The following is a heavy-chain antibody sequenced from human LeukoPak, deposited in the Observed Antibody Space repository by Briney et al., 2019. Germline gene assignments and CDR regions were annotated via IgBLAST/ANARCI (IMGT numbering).Heavy chain of an antibody. D-gene: IGHD3-16*01. J-gene: IGHJ4*02. CDR2: IYPGDSGT. CDR1: GYTFTCYW. CDR3: ARQLGLRSLDY. V-gene: IGHV5-51*01. Sequence: GESLKISCKGSGYTFTCYWIAWVRQMPGKGLELMGIIYPGDSGTIYSPSFQGHVTISADKSISTAYLQWSSLKASDTAIYYCARQLGLRSLDYWGQGTLVTVSS.